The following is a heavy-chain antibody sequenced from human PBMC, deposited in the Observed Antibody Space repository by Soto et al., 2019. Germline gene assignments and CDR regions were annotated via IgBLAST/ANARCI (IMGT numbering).Heavy chain of an antibody. CDR2: IGIADNR. V-gene: IGHV3-13*04. J-gene: IGHJ6*02. Sequence: PGGSLRLSCAASGFTVSSYEMHWVRQGTGQGREWVSTIGIADNRYYLSSVKGRFTISRDDAENSLYLKRNSLKAGDTAVYYCARGGIPPGYGLDVWGQGTTVTVSS. D-gene: IGHD6-13*01. CDR3: ARGGIPPGYGLDV. CDR1: GFTVSSYE.